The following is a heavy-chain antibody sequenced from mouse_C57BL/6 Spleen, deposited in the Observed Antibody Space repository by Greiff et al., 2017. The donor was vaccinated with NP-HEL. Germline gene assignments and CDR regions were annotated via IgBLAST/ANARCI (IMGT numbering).Heavy chain of an antibody. Sequence: VQLKESGPGMVKPSQSLSLPCTVTGYSITSGYDWHWIRHFPGNKLEWMGYISYSGSTNYNPSLKSRISITHDTSKNHFFLKLNSVTTEDTATYYCASNYGSSYWYFDVWGTGTTVTVSS. CDR2: ISYSGST. J-gene: IGHJ1*03. CDR1: GYSITSGYD. CDR3: ASNYGSSYWYFDV. V-gene: IGHV3-1*01. D-gene: IGHD1-1*01.